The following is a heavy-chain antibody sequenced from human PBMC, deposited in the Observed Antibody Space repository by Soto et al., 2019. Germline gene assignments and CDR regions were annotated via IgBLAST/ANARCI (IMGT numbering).Heavy chain of an antibody. CDR3: ATHHMVLLVPNVADPGHWLDP. CDR2: IFPLLGTT. Sequence: QVQLVQSGAEAKKPGSSVKVSCMPSGGIFSNYAFTWVRQAPGQGLEWMGGIFPLLGTTNSAQKFQGRISITAAESTGTAYMELSSLRSEDTAIYYCATHHMVLLVPNVADPGHWLDPWGQGTLVTVSS. CDR1: GGIFSNYA. J-gene: IGHJ5*02. V-gene: IGHV1-69*01. D-gene: IGHD2-8*01.